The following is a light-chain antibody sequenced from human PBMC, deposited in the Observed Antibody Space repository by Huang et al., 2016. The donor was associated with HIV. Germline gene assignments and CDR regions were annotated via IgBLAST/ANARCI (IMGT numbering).Light chain of an antibody. CDR3: QQYNSSPGT. CDR2: GAS. J-gene: IGKJ1*01. Sequence: EIVLTQSPGTLSLSPGERATLSCRASQSVSGSYLAWYQQKPGQAPRLLIYGASSRAAGIPDRLSGSGSGTDFTLTINRLEPEDFAVYYCQQYNSSPGTFGQGSKVDIK. V-gene: IGKV3-20*01. CDR1: QSVSGSY.